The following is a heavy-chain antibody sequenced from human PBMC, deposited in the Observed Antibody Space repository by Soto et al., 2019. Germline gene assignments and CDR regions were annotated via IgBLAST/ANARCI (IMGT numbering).Heavy chain of an antibody. CDR3: VRATYFSDSSGYTRCLDY. V-gene: IGHV3-72*01. Sequence: PGGALRLSFAVSGFTLSDHYIDWVRQAPVKCLDWVGRSRDKPQGYSTAYAASVKGRFTTSRDESKNSAYLQMNSLKTEDTAVYYCVRATYFSDSSGYTRCLDYWGQGTLVTVS. D-gene: IGHD3-22*01. J-gene: IGHJ4*02. CDR1: GFTLSDHY. CDR2: SRDKPQGYST.